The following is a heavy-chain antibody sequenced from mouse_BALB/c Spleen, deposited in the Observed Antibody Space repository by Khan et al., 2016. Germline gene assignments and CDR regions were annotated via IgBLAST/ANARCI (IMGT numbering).Heavy chain of an antibody. CDR2: ISDGGADT. CDR1: GFTFSDYY. J-gene: IGHJ1*01. V-gene: IGHV5-4*02. Sequence: EVELVESGGGLVKPGGSLKLSCAASGFTFSDYYMYWVRQTPEQRLEWVATISDGGADTYYPDSVKGRVTISRDNATNNLYLQISSLTSEDTAMYYCARTYGNYWYFDVWGAGTTVTVSS. D-gene: IGHD1-1*02. CDR3: ARTYGNYWYFDV.